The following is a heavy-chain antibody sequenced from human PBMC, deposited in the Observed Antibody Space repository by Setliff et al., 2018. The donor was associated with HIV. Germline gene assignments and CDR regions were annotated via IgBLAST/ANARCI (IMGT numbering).Heavy chain of an antibody. Sequence: PSETLSLTCTVSGGSISSSGYYWGWIRQPPGKGLEWIGSIFYSGSTYYNPSLKSRVTISVDTSKNQFSLKLSSVTAADTAVYYCARAYSNPTFFDYWGQGTLVTVSS. CDR3: ARAYSNPTFFDY. CDR2: IFYSGST. CDR1: GGSISSSGYY. D-gene: IGHD4-4*01. V-gene: IGHV4-39*07. J-gene: IGHJ4*02.